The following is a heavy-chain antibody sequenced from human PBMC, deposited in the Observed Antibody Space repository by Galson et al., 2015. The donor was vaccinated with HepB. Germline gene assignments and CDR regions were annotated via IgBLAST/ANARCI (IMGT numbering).Heavy chain of an antibody. Sequence: SLRLSCAASGFTFNYHWMSWLRQAPGKGLEWVANIKEDGSDRYYVDSAKGRFTISRDNAKNSLYLEMNSLRAEDTALYYCARDSGYCRNTNCRVDGFDIWGQGTMVTVSS. D-gene: IGHD2-2*01. CDR3: ARDSGYCRNTNCRVDGFDI. V-gene: IGHV3-7*03. CDR2: IKEDGSDR. CDR1: GFTFNYHW. J-gene: IGHJ3*02.